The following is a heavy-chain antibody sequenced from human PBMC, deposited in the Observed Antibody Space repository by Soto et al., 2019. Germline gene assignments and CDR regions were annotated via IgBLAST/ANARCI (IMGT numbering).Heavy chain of an antibody. CDR1: GYTFTSYV. CDR3: ARGHDYGDYPPDYGMDV. Sequence: QVQLVQSGAEVKKPGASVKVSCKASGYTFTSYVISWVRQAPGHGLEWMGWISAYNGNTNYAQKLQGRVTMTTDTSTSTAYMELRSLSSDDTAVYYCARGHDYGDYPPDYGMDVWGQGTTVTVSS. D-gene: IGHD4-17*01. CDR2: ISAYNGNT. J-gene: IGHJ6*01. V-gene: IGHV1-18*01.